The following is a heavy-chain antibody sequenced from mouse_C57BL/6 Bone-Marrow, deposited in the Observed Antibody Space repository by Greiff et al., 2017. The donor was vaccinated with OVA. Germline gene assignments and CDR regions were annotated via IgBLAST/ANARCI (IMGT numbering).Heavy chain of an antibody. D-gene: IGHD4-1*01. CDR3: ARAPGTWLAY. CDR1: GYSITSGYY. J-gene: IGHJ3*01. CDR2: ISYDGSN. V-gene: IGHV3-6*01. Sequence: VQLQQSGPGLVKPSQSLSLTCSVTGYSITSGYYWNWIRQFPGNKLEWMGYISYDGSNNYNPSLKNRISITRDTSKNQFFLKLNSVTTEDTATYYCARAPGTWLAYWGQGTLVTVSA.